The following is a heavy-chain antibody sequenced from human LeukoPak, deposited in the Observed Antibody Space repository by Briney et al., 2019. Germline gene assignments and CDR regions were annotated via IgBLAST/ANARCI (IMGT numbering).Heavy chain of an antibody. CDR3: AKMNYSSAWYYFDY. Sequence: SETLSLTCAVYGGSFSGYYWSWIRQPPGKGLEWIGEINHSGSTNYNPSLKSRVTISVDTSKNQFSLKLSSVTAADAAVYFCAKMNYSSAWYYFDYWGRGTLVTVSS. V-gene: IGHV4-34*01. D-gene: IGHD6-19*01. CDR2: INHSGST. CDR1: GGSFSGYY. J-gene: IGHJ4*02.